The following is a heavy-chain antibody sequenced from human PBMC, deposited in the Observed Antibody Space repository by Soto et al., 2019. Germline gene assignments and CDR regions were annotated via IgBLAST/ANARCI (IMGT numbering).Heavy chain of an antibody. V-gene: IGHV1-18*04. J-gene: IGHJ4*02. CDR3: ARSDRYYGGSAAH. D-gene: IGHD4-17*01. CDR1: GYTFTNYG. Sequence: SVKVSCKASGYTFTNYGFSWVRQAPGQGLELMGWVSAYNGDTNYAQKFRGRVTLATDASTSTAYMELRSLRSDDTAVYYCARSDRYYGGSAAHWGQGTLVTVSS. CDR2: VSAYNGDT.